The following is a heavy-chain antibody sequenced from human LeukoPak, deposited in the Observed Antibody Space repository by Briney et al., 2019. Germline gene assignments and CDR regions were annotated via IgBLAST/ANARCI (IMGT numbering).Heavy chain of an antibody. V-gene: IGHV1-18*04. D-gene: IGHD5-18*01. J-gene: IGHJ2*01. CDR1: GYTFTAHY. CDR2: ISAYNGNT. Sequence: ASVKVSCKPSGYTFTAHYIHWVRQAPGQGLEWMGWISAYNGNTNYAQKLQGRVTMTTDTSTSTAYMELRSLRSDDTAVYYCARDSAWIQPTEYSYWYFDLWGRGTLVTVSS. CDR3: ARDSAWIQPTEYSYWYFDL.